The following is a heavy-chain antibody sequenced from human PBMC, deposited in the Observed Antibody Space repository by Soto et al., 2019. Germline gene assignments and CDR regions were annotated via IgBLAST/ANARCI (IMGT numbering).Heavy chain of an antibody. CDR3: ARGDNDY. Sequence: ASVKVSCKASGYTFTNYYVQWVRQAPGQGLEWMGVIHPDGGHATYSQKFQDRVTMTRDTFASTIYMELSSLRSEDTAVYYCARGDNDYWGQGTLVTVSS. CDR1: GYTFTNYY. CDR2: IHPDGGHA. J-gene: IGHJ4*02. V-gene: IGHV1-46*01.